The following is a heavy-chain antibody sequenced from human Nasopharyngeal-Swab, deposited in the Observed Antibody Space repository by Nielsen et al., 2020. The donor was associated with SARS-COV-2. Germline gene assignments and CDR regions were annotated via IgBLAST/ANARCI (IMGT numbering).Heavy chain of an antibody. CDR1: GYTFTSYA. D-gene: IGHD2-15*01. CDR2: INAGNGNT. V-gene: IGHV1-3*01. J-gene: IGHJ6*02. CDR3: AREGYCSGGSHLLCFYYGMDV. Sequence: ASVKVSCKASGYTFTSYAMHWVRQAPGQRLEWMGWINAGNGNTKYSQKFQGRVTMTRNTSISTAYMELSSLRSEDTAVYYCAREGYCSGGSHLLCFYYGMDVWGQGTTVTVSS.